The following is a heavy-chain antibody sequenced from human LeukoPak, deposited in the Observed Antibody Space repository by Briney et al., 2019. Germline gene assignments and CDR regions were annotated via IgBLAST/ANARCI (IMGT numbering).Heavy chain of an antibody. D-gene: IGHD4-11*01. CDR3: ARGSYSNYLSVGY. J-gene: IGHJ4*02. CDR2: LLYSGST. Sequence: PSETLSLTCAISGGSIPSYYWSWIRQTPGKGLEWIGYLLYSGSTNYNPSLMSRVTMSIDTSKNQFSLKLRSVTAADTAVYYCARGSYSNYLSVGYWGQGILVTVSS. V-gene: IGHV4-59*01. CDR1: GGSIPSYY.